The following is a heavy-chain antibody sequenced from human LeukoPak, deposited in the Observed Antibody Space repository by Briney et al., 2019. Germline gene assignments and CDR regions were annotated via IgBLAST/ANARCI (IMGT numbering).Heavy chain of an antibody. D-gene: IGHD2-21*02. CDR2: ISSSSSYI. J-gene: IGHJ4*02. CDR3: ARAKSPIVVVTASLEY. V-gene: IGHV3-21*01. CDR1: GFTFSSYS. Sequence: GGSLRLSCAASGFTFSSYSMNWVRQAPGKGLEWVSSISSSSSYIYYADSVKGRFTISRDNAKNSLYLQMNSLRAEDTAVYYCARAKSPIVVVTASLEYWGQGTQVTVSS.